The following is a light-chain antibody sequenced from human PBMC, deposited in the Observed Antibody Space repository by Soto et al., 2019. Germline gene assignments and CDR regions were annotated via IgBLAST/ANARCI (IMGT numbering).Light chain of an antibody. J-gene: IGKJ3*01. CDR3: QQAYSFPFT. CDR2: AAS. V-gene: IGKV1D-12*01. Sequence: IQMTQSPSSVSASVGDRVTITCRASQDITSWLVWYQQKPGKAPKLLIFAASSLPSGVPSRFGGSGSGTDFTLTISSLQPEDFATYYCQQAYSFPFTFGPGTKVDIK. CDR1: QDITSW.